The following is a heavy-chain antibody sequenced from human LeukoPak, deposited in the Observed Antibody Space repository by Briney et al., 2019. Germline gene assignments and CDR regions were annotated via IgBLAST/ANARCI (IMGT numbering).Heavy chain of an antibody. J-gene: IGHJ4*02. D-gene: IGHD5-12*01. CDR3: AREGRVSGYDFDC. CDR2: INSDGSNI. Sequence: GGSLRLSCAASGFTFSSYWMRWVRQAPGKGRMWVSCINSDGSNITYADSVKGRFTISRDNAKNTLYLQMNRLRVEDTAVYYWAREGRVSGYDFDCWRQGTLVTVSS. CDR1: GFTFSSYW. V-gene: IGHV3-74*03.